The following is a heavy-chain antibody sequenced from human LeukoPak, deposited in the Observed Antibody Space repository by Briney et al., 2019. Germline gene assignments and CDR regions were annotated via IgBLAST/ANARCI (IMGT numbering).Heavy chain of an antibody. D-gene: IGHD3-3*01. CDR3: ARLVYYDFWSGYTNTHFDY. J-gene: IGHJ4*02. CDR2: ISAYNGNT. V-gene: IGHV1-18*04. CDR1: GYTFTGYY. Sequence: ASVKVSCKASGYTFTGYYMHWVRQAPGQGLEWMGWISAYNGNTNYAQKLQGRVTMTTDTSTSTAYMELRSLRSDDTAVYYCARLVYYDFWSGYTNTHFDYWGQGTLVTVSS.